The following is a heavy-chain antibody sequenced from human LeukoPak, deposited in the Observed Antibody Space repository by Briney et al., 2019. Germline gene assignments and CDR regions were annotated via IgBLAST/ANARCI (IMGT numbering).Heavy chain of an antibody. Sequence: ASVKVSCKASGYTFTAYSMYWVRQAPGQGLEWMGWINPSSGGTNYAQKFQGRVAMTRDTSISTAYMELSGLKSDDTAVSYCARDISAYGDYDYFDYWGQGTLVTVSS. CDR3: ARDISAYGDYDYFDY. V-gene: IGHV1-2*02. J-gene: IGHJ4*02. CDR2: INPSSGGT. D-gene: IGHD4-17*01. CDR1: GYTFTAYS.